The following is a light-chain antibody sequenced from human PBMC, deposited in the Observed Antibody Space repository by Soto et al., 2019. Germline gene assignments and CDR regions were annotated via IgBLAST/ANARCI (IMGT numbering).Light chain of an antibody. Sequence: EIALTQSPGTLSLSPGERATLSCRASQSVRSNFLAWYQQKPGQAPRLLMYGASSRDSGIPDRFSGSGSGTEFTLTINRLEPEDFAVYYCQQYDTSPRTFGQGTKLEIQ. CDR2: GAS. CDR1: QSVRSNF. CDR3: QQYDTSPRT. V-gene: IGKV3-20*01. J-gene: IGKJ2*01.